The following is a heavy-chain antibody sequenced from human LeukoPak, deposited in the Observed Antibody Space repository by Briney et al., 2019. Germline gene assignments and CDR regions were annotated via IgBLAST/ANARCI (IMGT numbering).Heavy chain of an antibody. Sequence: PGGSLRLSCAASGFTVSSNYMSWVRQAPGKGLEWASVIYSGGSTYYADSVKGRFTISRDNSKNTLYLQMNSLRAEDTAVYYCARYCSSTSCYLYAFDIWGQGTMVTVSS. CDR1: GFTVSSNY. V-gene: IGHV3-53*01. CDR2: IYSGGST. CDR3: ARYCSSTSCYLYAFDI. J-gene: IGHJ3*02. D-gene: IGHD2-2*01.